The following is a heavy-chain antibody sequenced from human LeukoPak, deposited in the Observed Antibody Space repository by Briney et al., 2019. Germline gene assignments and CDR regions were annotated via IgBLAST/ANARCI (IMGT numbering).Heavy chain of an antibody. CDR2: IYYSGST. V-gene: IGHV4-59*01. J-gene: IGHJ4*02. Sequence: SETLSLTCTVSGGSISSYYWSWIRQPPGKGLEWIGYIYYSGSTNYNPSLKSRVTISVDTSKNQFSLKLSSVTAADTAVYYCARGPDYDSSGYYPFDWWGQGTLVTASS. CDR3: ARGPDYDSSGYYPFDW. D-gene: IGHD3-22*01. CDR1: GGSISSYY.